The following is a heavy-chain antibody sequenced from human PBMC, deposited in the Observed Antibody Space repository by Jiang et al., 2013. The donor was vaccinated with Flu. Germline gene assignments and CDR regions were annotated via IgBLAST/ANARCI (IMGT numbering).Heavy chain of an antibody. V-gene: IGHV1-18*01. CDR1: FTSYG. CDR2: SALTRVT. J-gene: IGHJ4*02. D-gene: IGHD3-3*01. CDR3: ARDISFDFWSGYAY. Sequence: FTSYGISWVRQALDKGWSGWDGSALTRVTQTMHRSSRGRVTMTTDTSTSTGYMELRSLRSDDTAVYYCARDISFDFWSGYAYWGQGTLVTVSS.